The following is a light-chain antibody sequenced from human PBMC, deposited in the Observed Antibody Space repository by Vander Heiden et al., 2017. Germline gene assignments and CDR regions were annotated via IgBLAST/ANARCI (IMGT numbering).Light chain of an antibody. J-gene: IGKJ2*01. Sequence: DIVMTQPPDSLPVSLRARATIHCKSSQSVLYSSNNKNYLAWYQQKPGQPPKLLIYWASTRESGVPDRFSGSGSGTDFTLTISSLQAEDVAVYYCQQYYSTPPYTFGQGTKLEIK. V-gene: IGKV4-1*01. CDR3: QQYYSTPPYT. CDR1: QSVLYSSNNKNY. CDR2: WAS.